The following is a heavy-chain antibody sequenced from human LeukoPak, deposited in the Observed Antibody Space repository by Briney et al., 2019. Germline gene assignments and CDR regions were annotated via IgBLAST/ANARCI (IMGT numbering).Heavy chain of an antibody. J-gene: IGHJ4*02. V-gene: IGHV3-72*01. D-gene: IGHD4/OR15-4a*01. Sequence: PGGSLRLSCAASGFTFSDHSIDWVRQAPGKGLEWVDRTRIKVNSYTTASAASVTGRFTVSRDDSSNSVYLQMNSMKIEDTAVYYCARSMYGEGRRIIDFDYWGQGSLLTVSS. CDR3: ARSMYGEGRRIIDFDY. CDR1: GFTFSDHS. CDR2: TRIKVNSYTT.